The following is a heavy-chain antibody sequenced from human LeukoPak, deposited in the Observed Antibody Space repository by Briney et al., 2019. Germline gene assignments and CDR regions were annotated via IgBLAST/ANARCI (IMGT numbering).Heavy chain of an antibody. Sequence: SVKVSXKASGGTFSSYAISWVRQAPGQGLEWMGRIIPIFGTANYAQKFQGRVTITTDESTSTAYMELSSLRSEDTAVYYCARTEWSGYYMDVWGKGTTVTVSS. V-gene: IGHV1-69*05. CDR1: GGTFSSYA. J-gene: IGHJ6*03. D-gene: IGHD3-3*01. CDR3: ARTEWSGYYMDV. CDR2: IIPIFGTA.